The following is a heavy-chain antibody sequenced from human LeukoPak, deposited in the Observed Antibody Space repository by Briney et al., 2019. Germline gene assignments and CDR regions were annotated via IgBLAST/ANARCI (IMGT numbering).Heavy chain of an antibody. CDR3: ARGRGAGSGSYIY. D-gene: IGHD1-26*01. V-gene: IGHV4-34*01. CDR1: GGSFSGYY. CDR2: INHSGST. J-gene: IGHJ4*02. Sequence: PSETLSLTCAVYGGSFSGYYWSGIRQPPGKGLEWIGEINHSGSTNYNPTLKSRVTISVDTSKNQFSLKLSSVTAADTAVYYCARGRGAGSGSYIYWGQGTLVTVSS.